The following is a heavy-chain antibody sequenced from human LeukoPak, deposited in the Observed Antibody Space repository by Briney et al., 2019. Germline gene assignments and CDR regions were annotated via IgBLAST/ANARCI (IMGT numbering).Heavy chain of an antibody. CDR3: ARGDEGATRNYYYYYMDV. Sequence: SETLSLTCTVSGGSISSGSYYWSWIRQPAGKGLEWIGRIYTSGSTNYNPSLKSRVTISVDTSKNQFSLKLSSVTAADTAVYYCARGDEGATRNYYYYYMDVWGKGTTVTVSS. CDR2: IYTSGST. V-gene: IGHV4-61*02. D-gene: IGHD1-26*01. CDR1: GGSISSGSYY. J-gene: IGHJ6*03.